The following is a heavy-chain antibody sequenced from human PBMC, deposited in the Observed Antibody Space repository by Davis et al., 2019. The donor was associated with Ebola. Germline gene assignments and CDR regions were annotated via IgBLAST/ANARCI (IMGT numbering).Heavy chain of an antibody. D-gene: IGHD1-26*01. CDR1: GYTFTSYG. Sequence: ASVKVSCKASGYTFTSYGISWVRQAPGQGPEWMGWISAYNGNTNYAQKLQGRVTMTTDTSTSTAYMELRSLRSDDTAVYYCARDQASSGSYYEVYYYGMDVWGKGTTVTVSS. CDR2: ISAYNGNT. V-gene: IGHV1-18*01. J-gene: IGHJ6*04. CDR3: ARDQASSGSYYEVYYYGMDV.